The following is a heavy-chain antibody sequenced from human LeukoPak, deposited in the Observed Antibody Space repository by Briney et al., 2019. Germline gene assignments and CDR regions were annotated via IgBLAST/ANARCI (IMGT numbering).Heavy chain of an antibody. Sequence: SETLSLTCAVSVASITSGSYYWCWIRRPAGRGLEWIGRIHTSGTTNYNPSLKSRVTISADTSKNQFSLKLTSVTAADTAVYYCARDGDYGDYEYWGQGTLVTVSS. V-gene: IGHV4-61*02. J-gene: IGHJ4*02. D-gene: IGHD4-17*01. CDR1: VASITSGSYY. CDR3: ARDGDYGDYEY. CDR2: IHTSGTT.